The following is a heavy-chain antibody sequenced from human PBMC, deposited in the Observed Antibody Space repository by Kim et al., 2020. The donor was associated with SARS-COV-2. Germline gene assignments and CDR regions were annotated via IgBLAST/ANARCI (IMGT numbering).Heavy chain of an antibody. V-gene: IGHV3-15*01. J-gene: IGHJ4*02. CDR1: GFTFSNAW. Sequence: GGSLRLSCAASGFTFSNAWMSWVRQAPGKGLEWVGRIKSKTDGGTTDYAAPVKGRFTISRDDSKNTLYLQMNSLKTEDTAVYYCTTEVDYGDYTNDYWGQGTLVTVSS. CDR2: IKSKTDGGTT. D-gene: IGHD4-17*01. CDR3: TTEVDYGDYTNDY.